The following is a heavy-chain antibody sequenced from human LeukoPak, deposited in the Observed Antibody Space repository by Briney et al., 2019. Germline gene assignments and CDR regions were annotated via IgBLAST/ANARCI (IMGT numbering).Heavy chain of an antibody. CDR3: ARDGWRCYGSGSYCQPHWFDP. Sequence: SVKVSCKASGGTFSSYAISWVRQAPGQGLEWMGGIIPIFGTANYAQKFQGRVTITTDVSTSTAYMELSSLRSEDTAMYYCARDGWRCYGSGSYCQPHWFDPWGQGTLVTVSS. D-gene: IGHD3-10*01. CDR2: IIPIFGTA. V-gene: IGHV1-69*05. J-gene: IGHJ5*02. CDR1: GGTFSSYA.